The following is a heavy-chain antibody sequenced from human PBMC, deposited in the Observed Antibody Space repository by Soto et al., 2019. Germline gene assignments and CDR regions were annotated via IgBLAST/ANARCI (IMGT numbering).Heavy chain of an antibody. D-gene: IGHD4-17*01. V-gene: IGHV3-53*01. Sequence: EVQLVESGGGLIQPGGSRRLSGAASGFTASSTSMSWVGQAPGRGLDWVSILYSGGTTYYADSVKGRFTISRDDSANTVYLQMNSLRVDDTAVYYCARDQRAAHDYGDYYGMDVWGHGTTVTVSS. CDR3: ARDQRAAHDYGDYYGMDV. CDR2: LYSGGTT. CDR1: GFTASSTS. J-gene: IGHJ6*02.